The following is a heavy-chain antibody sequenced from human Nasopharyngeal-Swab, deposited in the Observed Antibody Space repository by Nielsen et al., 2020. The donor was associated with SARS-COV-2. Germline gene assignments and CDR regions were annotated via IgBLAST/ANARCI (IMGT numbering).Heavy chain of an antibody. J-gene: IGHJ4*02. D-gene: IGHD1-14*01. CDR2: IYYSGST. CDR3: ARSTLTYYFDY. V-gene: IGHV4-39*01. CDR1: GGSISSSSYY. Sequence: GSLRLSCTVSGGSISSSSYYWGWIRQPPGKGLEWIGSIYYSGSTYYNPSLKSRVTISVDTSKNQFSLKLSSVTAADTAVYYCARSTLTYYFDYWGQGTLVTVSS.